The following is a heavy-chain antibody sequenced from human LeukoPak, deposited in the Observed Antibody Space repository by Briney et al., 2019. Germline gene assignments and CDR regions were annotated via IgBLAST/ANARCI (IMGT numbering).Heavy chain of an antibody. J-gene: IGHJ3*02. Sequence: PGGSLRLSCAASGFTFSSYGMSWVRQAPGKGLEWVSAISGSGGSTYYADSVTGRFTISRDNSKNTLYLQMNSLRAEDRAVYYCAKPFRYCSGGSCYSFRHAAFDIWGQGTMVTVSS. CDR1: GFTFSSYG. D-gene: IGHD2-15*01. CDR3: AKPFRYCSGGSCYSFRHAAFDI. CDR2: ISGSGGST. V-gene: IGHV3-23*01.